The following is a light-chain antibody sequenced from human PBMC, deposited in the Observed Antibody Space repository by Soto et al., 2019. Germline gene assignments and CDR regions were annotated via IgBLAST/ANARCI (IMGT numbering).Light chain of an antibody. CDR3: TSFTTSSTLM. Sequence: QSALTQPASVSGSPGQSITISCTGTSSDVGYYNFVSWYQQHPGKAPKLLIYDVTNRPSGISTRFSGSKSGDTASLTISGLQAEDEADYFCTSFTTSSTLMFGGGTKLTVL. CDR2: DVT. V-gene: IGLV2-14*03. J-gene: IGLJ3*02. CDR1: SSDVGYYNF.